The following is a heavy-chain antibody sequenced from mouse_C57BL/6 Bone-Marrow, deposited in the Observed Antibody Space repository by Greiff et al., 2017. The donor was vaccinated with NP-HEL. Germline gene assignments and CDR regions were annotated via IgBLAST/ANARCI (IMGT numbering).Heavy chain of an antibody. J-gene: IGHJ4*01. CDR3: AREGLREMDY. CDR2: IDPSDSYT. D-gene: IGHD2-2*01. V-gene: IGHV1-69*01. CDR1: GYTFTSYW. Sequence: QVQLQQPGAELVMPGASVKLSCKASGYTFTSYWMHWVKQRPGQGLEWIGEIDPSDSYTNYNQKFKGKSTLTVDKSSSTAYMQLSSLTSEDSAVYYCAREGLREMDYWGQGTSGTVSS.